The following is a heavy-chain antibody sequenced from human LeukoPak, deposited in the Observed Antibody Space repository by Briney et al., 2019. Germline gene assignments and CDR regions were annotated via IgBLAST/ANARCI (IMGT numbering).Heavy chain of an antibody. J-gene: IGHJ3*02. CDR2: INHSGST. Sequence: PSETLSLTCAVCGGSFSGYYWSWIRQPPGKGLEWIGEINHSGSTNYNPSLKSRVTISVDTSKNQFSLKLSSVTAADTAVYYCARVSSRYNWNYYRAFDIWGQGTMVTVSS. CDR3: ARVSSRYNWNYYRAFDI. CDR1: GGSFSGYY. D-gene: IGHD1-7*01. V-gene: IGHV4-34*01.